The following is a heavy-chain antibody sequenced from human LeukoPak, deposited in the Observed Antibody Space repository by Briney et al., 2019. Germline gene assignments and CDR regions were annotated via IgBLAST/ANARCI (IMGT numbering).Heavy chain of an antibody. V-gene: IGHV4-59*01. CDR3: ARRRKGYSPTMDV. D-gene: IGHD5-18*01. J-gene: IGHJ6*03. CDR1: GGSISSYY. Sequence: SETLSLTCTVSGGSISSYYWSWIRQRPGKGLGWIGYIYYSGSTNYNPSLKSRVTISVDTSKNQFSLKLSSVTAADTAVYYCARRRKGYSPTMDVWGKGTTVTVSS. CDR2: IYYSGST.